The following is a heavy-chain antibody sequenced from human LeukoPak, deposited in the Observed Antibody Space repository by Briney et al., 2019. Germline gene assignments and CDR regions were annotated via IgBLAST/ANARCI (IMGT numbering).Heavy chain of an antibody. D-gene: IGHD1-1*01. V-gene: IGHV1-69*06. CDR1: GGTFSSYA. CDR3: ARGLQTGTRTD. CDR2: IIPIFGTA. J-gene: IGHJ4*02. Sequence: ASVKASCKASGGTFSSYAISWVRQAPGQGLEWMGGIIPIFGTANYAQKFQGRVTITADKSTSTAYMELSSLRSEDTAVYYCARGLQTGTRTDWGQGTLVTVSS.